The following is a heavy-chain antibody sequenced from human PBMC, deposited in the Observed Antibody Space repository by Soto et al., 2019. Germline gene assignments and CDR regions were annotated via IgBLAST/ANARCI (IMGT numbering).Heavy chain of an antibody. J-gene: IGHJ4*02. CDR2: ISNSGSEI. CDR1: GFTFSSYG. CDR3: VRRGYNWQFSDY. D-gene: IGHD6-25*01. Sequence: EVELLESGGDLVHPGGSLRLSCAASGFTFSSYGMSWVRQAPGKGLEWVSSISNSGSEIFYAASVKGRFTISRDSSKNTLYLEMNSLRPEDTAVYYCVRRGYNWQFSDYWGQGTLVTVSS. V-gene: IGHV3-23*01.